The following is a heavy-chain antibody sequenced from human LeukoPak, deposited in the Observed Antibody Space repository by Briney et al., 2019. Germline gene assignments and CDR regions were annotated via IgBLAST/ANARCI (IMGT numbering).Heavy chain of an antibody. J-gene: IGHJ4*02. CDR1: GFTFSSYS. CDR2: ISSSSSYI. CDR3: ARDYTPHYGDQLGPIDY. Sequence: PGGSLRLSCAASGFTFSSYSMNWVRQAPGKGLEWVSSISSSSSYIYYADSVKGRFTISRDNAKNSLYLQMNSLRAEDTAVYYCARDYTPHYGDQLGPIDYWGQGTLVTVSS. V-gene: IGHV3-21*01. D-gene: IGHD4-17*01.